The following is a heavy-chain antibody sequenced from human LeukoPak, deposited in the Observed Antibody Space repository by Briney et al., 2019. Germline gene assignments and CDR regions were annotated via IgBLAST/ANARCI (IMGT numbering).Heavy chain of an antibody. J-gene: IGHJ6*03. CDR3: ARGQSRFYTWAPYYYYYMDV. CDR2: INHSGST. D-gene: IGHD2-2*02. V-gene: IGHV4-34*01. Sequence: SETLSLTCAVYGGSFSGYYWSWIRQPPGKGLEWIGEINHSGSTNYNPSLKSRVTISVDTSKNQFSLKLSSVTAADTAVYYCARGQSRFYTWAPYYYYYMDVWGKGTTVTVSS. CDR1: GGSFSGYY.